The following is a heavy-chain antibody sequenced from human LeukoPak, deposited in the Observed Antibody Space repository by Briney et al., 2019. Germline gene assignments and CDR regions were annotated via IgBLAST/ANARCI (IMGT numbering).Heavy chain of an antibody. CDR3: ARGVVAADGWFDP. CDR1: GGTFSSYA. J-gene: IGHJ5*02. Sequence: SVKVSCKASGGTFSSYAISWVRQAPGQGLEWMGGIIPIFGTANYAQKFQGRVTITADESTSTAYMELSSLRSEDTAVYYCARGVVAADGWFDPWGQGTLVTVSS. D-gene: IGHD5-12*01. CDR2: IIPIFGTA. V-gene: IGHV1-69*13.